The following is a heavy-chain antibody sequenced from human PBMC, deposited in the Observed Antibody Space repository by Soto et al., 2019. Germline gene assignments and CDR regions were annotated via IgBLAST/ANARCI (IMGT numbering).Heavy chain of an antibody. D-gene: IGHD3-16*01. CDR1: GGSFSGYY. CDR2: INHSGST. CDR3: ARGGGMINHSPYWFDP. J-gene: IGHJ5*02. V-gene: IGHV4-34*01. Sequence: QVQLQQWGAGLLKPSETLSLTCAVYGGSFSGYYWSWIRQPPGKGLEWIGEINHSGSTNYNPSLKSRVTISVDTSKNQFSLKLSSVTAADTAVYYCARGGGMINHSPYWFDPWGQGTLVTVSS.